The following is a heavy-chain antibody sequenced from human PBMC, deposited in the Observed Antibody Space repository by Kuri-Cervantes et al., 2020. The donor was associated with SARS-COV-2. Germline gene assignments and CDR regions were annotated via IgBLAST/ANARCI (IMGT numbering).Heavy chain of an antibody. CDR1: GSTFSSYA. D-gene: IGHD3-10*01. J-gene: IGHJ4*02. Sequence: SVKVSCKASGSTFSSYAISWVRQAPGQGLEWMGRIIPILGIANYAQKFQGRVTITADKSTNTAYMELSSLRSEDTAVYYCASQTEIYGSGSYYFDYWGQGTLVTVSS. V-gene: IGHV1-69*04. CDR3: ASQTEIYGSGSYYFDY. CDR2: IIPILGIA.